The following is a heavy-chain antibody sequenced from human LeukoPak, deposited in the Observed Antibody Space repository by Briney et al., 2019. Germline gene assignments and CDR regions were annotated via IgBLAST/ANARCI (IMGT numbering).Heavy chain of an antibody. J-gene: IGHJ4*02. V-gene: IGHV3-30-3*01. CDR1: GFTFSSYA. D-gene: IGHD4-17*01. CDR3: ARGALWYSYGDPLTSSIDY. Sequence: GGSLRLSCAASGFTFSSYAMHWVRQAPGKGLEWVAVISYDGSNKYYADSVKGRFTISRDNSKNTLYLQMNSLRAEDTAVYYCARGALWYSYGDPLTSSIDYRGQGTLVTVSS. CDR2: ISYDGSNK.